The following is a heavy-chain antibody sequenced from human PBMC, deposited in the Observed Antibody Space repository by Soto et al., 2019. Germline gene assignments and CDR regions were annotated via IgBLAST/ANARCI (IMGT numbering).Heavy chain of an antibody. Sequence: EVQLVESGGGLGQPGGSLRLSCAASGFTFSAYAMNWVRQAAGKGLEWVSYISSSSSTIYYADSVKGRFTISRDNAKNSLYLQMNSLRAEDTALYYCAKDIGYYYGSGSYYDYWGQGTLVTVSS. CDR3: AKDIGYYYGSGSYYDY. CDR2: ISSSSSTI. CDR1: GFTFSAYA. J-gene: IGHJ4*02. V-gene: IGHV3-48*04. D-gene: IGHD3-10*01.